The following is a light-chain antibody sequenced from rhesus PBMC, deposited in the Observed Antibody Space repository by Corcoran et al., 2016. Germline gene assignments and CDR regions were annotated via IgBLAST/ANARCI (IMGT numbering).Light chain of an antibody. CDR1: QGISSY. J-gene: IGKJ2*01. Sequence: GDTVTITCRASQGISSYLNWFQQKPGKAPKLLLYAASSLERGVPSRFSGSGSGTEFTLTISSLQPEDFAAYYCLQHKSYPYSFGQGTKVEIK. V-gene: IGKV1-28*02. CDR2: AAS. CDR3: LQHKSYPYS.